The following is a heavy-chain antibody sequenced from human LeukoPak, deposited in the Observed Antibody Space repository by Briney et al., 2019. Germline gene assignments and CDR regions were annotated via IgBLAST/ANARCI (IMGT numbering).Heavy chain of an antibody. V-gene: IGHV4-4*07. Sequence: PSETLSLTCTVSGGSISSYYWSWIRQPAGKGLEWIGRIYTSGSTNYNPSLKSRVTISVDTSKNQFSLKLSSVTAADTAVYYCASLPPLIAARPEAVYWGQGTLVTVSS. J-gene: IGHJ4*02. D-gene: IGHD6-6*01. CDR1: GGSISSYY. CDR3: ASLPPLIAARPEAVY. CDR2: IYTSGST.